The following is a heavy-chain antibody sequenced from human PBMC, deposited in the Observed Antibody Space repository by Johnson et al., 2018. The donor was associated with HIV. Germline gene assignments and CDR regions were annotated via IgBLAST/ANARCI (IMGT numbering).Heavy chain of an antibody. Sequence: QVQLVESGGGVVQPGRSLRLSCAASGFSFSPYALHWVRQTPGKGLEWVAVISHDGSKKYYADSVEGLFTISRDNFKNTLYLQMNSLRDEDTSVYYCAKDPYSGSPIDIWGQGTMVTVSS. CDR1: GFSFSPYA. V-gene: IGHV3-30*04. CDR2: ISHDGSKK. J-gene: IGHJ3*02. D-gene: IGHD1-26*01. CDR3: AKDPYSGSPIDI.